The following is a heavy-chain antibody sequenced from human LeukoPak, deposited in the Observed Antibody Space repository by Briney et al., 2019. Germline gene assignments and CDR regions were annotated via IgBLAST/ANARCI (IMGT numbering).Heavy chain of an antibody. V-gene: IGHV3-74*01. Sequence: GGSLRLSCAASGFTFSSSWMHWVRQAPGKGLVWVSRINGDGGITNYADSVKGRFTISRENAKNTLYLQMNSLRAEDTAVYYCARTRTLPIAGGFDTWGQGSLVTVSS. CDR2: INGDGGIT. D-gene: IGHD3-16*01. CDR1: GFTFSSSW. J-gene: IGHJ5*02. CDR3: ARTRTLPIAGGFDT.